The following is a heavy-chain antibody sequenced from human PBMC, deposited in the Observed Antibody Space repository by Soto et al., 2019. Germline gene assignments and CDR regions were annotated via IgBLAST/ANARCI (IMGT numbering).Heavy chain of an antibody. J-gene: IGHJ6*02. CDR1: GFAFDNYA. CDR3: VKDHNSRLASYNYALDV. V-gene: IGHV3-23*01. D-gene: IGHD1-26*01. Sequence: PGGSLRLSCVASGFAFDNYAMSWVRQAPGKGLEWVSYTSGNSVNIYYAHSVKGRFTLYRGNSKNTVSLEMTFLRVDDSAVYYCVKDHNSRLASYNYALDVWGLGTTVTVSS. CDR2: TSGNSVNI.